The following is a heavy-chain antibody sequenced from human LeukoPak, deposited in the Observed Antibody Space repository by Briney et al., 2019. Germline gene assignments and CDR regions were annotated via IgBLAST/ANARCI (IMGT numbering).Heavy chain of an antibody. V-gene: IGHV3-69-1*02. J-gene: IGHJ3*02. CDR1: GFSFSTYH. CDR3: ARDAAGGSDAFDI. CDR2: ISSGNTI. Sequence: GGSLRLSCAASGFSFSTYHMNWVRQAPGKGLEWVSYISSGNTIYYADSVKGRFTISRDNAKNSLYLQMNSLRAEDTAVYYCARDAAGGSDAFDIWGQGTMVTVSS. D-gene: IGHD6-13*01.